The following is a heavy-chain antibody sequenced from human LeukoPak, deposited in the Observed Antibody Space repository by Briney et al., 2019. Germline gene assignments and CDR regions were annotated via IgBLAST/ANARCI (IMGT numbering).Heavy chain of an antibody. CDR1: GFTFSSHW. CDR2: IKKDGSEK. Sequence: PGGSLRLSCAASGFTFSSHWMSWVRQAPGKGLEWVANIKKDGSEKYYVDAVKGRFTIARDNAKTSLYLQMNSLRAEDTAVYYCARTYYDFWSGYYSHEGNPFDYWGQGTLVTVSS. V-gene: IGHV3-7*01. CDR3: ARTYYDFWSGYYSHEGNPFDY. D-gene: IGHD3-3*01. J-gene: IGHJ4*02.